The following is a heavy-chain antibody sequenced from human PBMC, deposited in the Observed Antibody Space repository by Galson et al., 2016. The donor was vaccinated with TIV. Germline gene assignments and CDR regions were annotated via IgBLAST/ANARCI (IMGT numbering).Heavy chain of an antibody. D-gene: IGHD3-22*01. CDR1: GFTFSSYE. CDR2: ISTSGSTT. Sequence: SLRLSCAASGFTFSSYEMSWVRQAPGKGVEWVSYISTSGSTTYHADSVKGRFTISRDNAKNSLYLQMNSLRAEDTAVYYCTRGGMIPYYWGQGTLVTVSS. V-gene: IGHV3-48*03. CDR3: TRGGMIPYY. J-gene: IGHJ4*02.